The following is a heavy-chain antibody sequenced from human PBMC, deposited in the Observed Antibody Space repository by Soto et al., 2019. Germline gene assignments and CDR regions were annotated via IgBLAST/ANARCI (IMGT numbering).Heavy chain of an antibody. J-gene: IGHJ5*02. Sequence: ETLSLTCTVSGGSISSYYWSWIRQPPGKGLEWIGYIYYSGSTNYNPSLKSRVTISVDTSKNQFSLKLSSVTAADTAVYYCAREGYGERKSWFDPWGQGTLVTVSS. CDR2: IYYSGST. CDR1: GGSISSYY. V-gene: IGHV4-59*01. CDR3: AREGYGERKSWFDP. D-gene: IGHD5-12*01.